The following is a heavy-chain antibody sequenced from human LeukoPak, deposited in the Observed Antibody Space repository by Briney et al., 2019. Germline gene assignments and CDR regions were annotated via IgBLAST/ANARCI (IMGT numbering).Heavy chain of an antibody. CDR1: GYTFTSYG. D-gene: IGHD3-22*01. CDR2: ISAQYGHT. Sequence: ASVKVSCKASGYTFTSYGITWVRQAPGQGLEWMGWISAQYGHTSYAQTFEGRVTMTTDTATNTVYLELGSLKSDDAAVYYCARDDDSSLDYWGQGTLVAVSS. J-gene: IGHJ4*02. V-gene: IGHV1-18*01. CDR3: ARDDDSSLDY.